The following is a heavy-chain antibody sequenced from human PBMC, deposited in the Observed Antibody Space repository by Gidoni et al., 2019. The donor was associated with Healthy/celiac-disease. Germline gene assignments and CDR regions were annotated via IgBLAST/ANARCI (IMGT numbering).Heavy chain of an antibody. Sequence: EVQLLESGGGLVQPGGSLRLSCAASGFTFSSYAMSWVRQAPGKGLEWVSAISGSGGSTYYADSVKGRFTISRDNSKNTLYLQMNSLRAEDTAVYYCATSPPLCFFLLPEGVDVWGQGTTVTVSS. V-gene: IGHV3-23*01. CDR1: GFTFSSYA. J-gene: IGHJ6*02. CDR2: ISGSGGST. D-gene: IGHD2-15*01. CDR3: ATSPPLCFFLLPEGVDV.